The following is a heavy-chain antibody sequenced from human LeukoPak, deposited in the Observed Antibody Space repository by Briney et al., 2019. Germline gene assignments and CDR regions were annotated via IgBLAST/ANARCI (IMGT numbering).Heavy chain of an antibody. V-gene: IGHV4-34*01. CDR3: ARDRRYSSRWYAPYFDY. J-gene: IGHJ4*02. CDR2: INHSGST. CDR1: GGSFSGYY. Sequence: EPSETLSLTCAVYGGSFSGYYWSWIRQPPVKGLEWIGEINHSGSTNYNPSLKSRATISVDTSKNQFSLKLSSVTAADTAVYYCARDRRYSSRWYAPYFDYWGQGTLVTVSS. D-gene: IGHD6-13*01.